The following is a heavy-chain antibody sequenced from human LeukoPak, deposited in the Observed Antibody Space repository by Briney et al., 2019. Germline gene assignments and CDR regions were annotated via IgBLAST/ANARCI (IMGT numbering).Heavy chain of an antibody. CDR2: IYYSKNT. Sequence: SETLSLTCTVSGXSISSSSSYWGWIRQPPGKGLEWIGSIYYSKNTYYNPSLKSRVTISADTSKNQFSLTLGSVSATDTAVYYCVSPRGFSYGYFDYWGQGSLVIVSS. V-gene: IGHV4-39*01. CDR1: GXSISSSSSY. CDR3: VSPRGFSYGYFDY. J-gene: IGHJ4*02. D-gene: IGHD5-18*01.